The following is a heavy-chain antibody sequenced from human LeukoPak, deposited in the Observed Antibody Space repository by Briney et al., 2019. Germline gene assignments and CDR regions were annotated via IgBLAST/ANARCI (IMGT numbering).Heavy chain of an antibody. V-gene: IGHV1-24*01. Sequence: GASAKVSCKVSGYTLTELSMHWVRPAPGKGLEWMGGFDPEDGSTIYAQTFQGRVTMTEDPSTDTAYMELSSLRSEDTAVYYCATVVLYSGYYFDYGGQGTPVTGFS. CDR1: GYTLTELS. D-gene: IGHD5-12*01. CDR2: FDPEDGST. J-gene: IGHJ4*02. CDR3: ATVVLYSGYYFDY.